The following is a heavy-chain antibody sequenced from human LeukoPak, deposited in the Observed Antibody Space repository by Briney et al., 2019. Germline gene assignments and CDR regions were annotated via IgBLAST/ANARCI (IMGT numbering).Heavy chain of an antibody. J-gene: IGHJ4*02. Sequence: GASVKVSCKASGYTFTSYGISWVRQAPGQGLEWMGWISAYNGNTNYAQKLQGRVTMTTDTSTSTAYMELRSLRSDDTAVYYCARGSVVTFGGVIVAFDYWGQGTLVTVSS. CDR2: ISAYNGNT. CDR1: GYTFTSYG. V-gene: IGHV1-18*01. CDR3: ARGSVVTFGGVIVAFDY. D-gene: IGHD3-16*02.